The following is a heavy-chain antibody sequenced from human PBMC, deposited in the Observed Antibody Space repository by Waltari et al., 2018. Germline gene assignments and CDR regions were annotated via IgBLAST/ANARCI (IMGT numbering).Heavy chain of an antibody. J-gene: IGHJ4*02. CDR1: GGTFSSYT. D-gene: IGHD3-22*01. CDR3: ARDPIEIYDSSGYIDY. V-gene: IGHV1-69*08. CDR2: IIPILGIA. Sequence: QVQLVQSGAEVKKPGSSVKVSCKASGGTFSSYTISWVRQAPGQGLEWMGSIIPILGIANYAQKFEGRVTITADKSTSTAYMELSSLRSEDTAVYYCARDPIEIYDSSGYIDYWGQGTLVTVSS.